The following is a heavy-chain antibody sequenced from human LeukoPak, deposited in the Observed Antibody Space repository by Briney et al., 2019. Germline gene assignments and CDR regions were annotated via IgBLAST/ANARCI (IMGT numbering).Heavy chain of an antibody. Sequence: PGRSLRPSCAASGFIFSYYAMHWVRQAPGEGLEWVAVISYDGSKKYYGDSVKGRFTISRDNSKNTLYLQMNSLRGEDTAVYYCARDQTGTYNVDSWGQGTLVTVSS. D-gene: IGHD1-26*01. CDR3: ARDQTGTYNVDS. CDR2: ISYDGSKK. CDR1: GFIFSYYA. V-gene: IGHV3-30*04. J-gene: IGHJ4*02.